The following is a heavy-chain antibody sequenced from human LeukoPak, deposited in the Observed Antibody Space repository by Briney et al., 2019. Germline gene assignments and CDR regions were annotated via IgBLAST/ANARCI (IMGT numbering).Heavy chain of an antibody. V-gene: IGHV4-59*01. CDR2: IYYSGST. Sequence: SETLSLTCTVSGRSISSYYWSWIRQPPGKGLEWIGYIYYSGSTNYNPSLKSRVTISVDTSKNQFSLKLSSVTAADTAVYYCARSIAVQGGGSTFDYWGQGTLVTVSS. J-gene: IGHJ4*02. CDR1: GRSISSYY. CDR3: ARSIAVQGGGSTFDY. D-gene: IGHD6-19*01.